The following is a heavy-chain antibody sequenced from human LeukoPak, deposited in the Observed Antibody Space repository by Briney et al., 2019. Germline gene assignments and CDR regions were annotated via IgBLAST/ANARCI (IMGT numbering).Heavy chain of an antibody. CDR3: ASKGYCSGGSCES. V-gene: IGHV4-59*01. CDR2: IYYSGST. D-gene: IGHD2-15*01. J-gene: IGHJ5*02. CDR1: GGSISSYY. Sequence: PSETLSLTCTVSGGSISSYYWSWIRQPPGKGLEWIGYIYYSGSTNYNPSLKSRVTISVDTSKNQFSLKLSSVTAADTAVYYCASKGYCSGGSCESWGQGTLVTVSS.